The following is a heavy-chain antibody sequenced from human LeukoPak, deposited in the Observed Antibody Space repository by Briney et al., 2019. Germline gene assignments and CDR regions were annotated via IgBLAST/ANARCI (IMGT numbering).Heavy chain of an antibody. CDR3: AKEPYYYDSSGYYYCAFDI. D-gene: IGHD3-22*01. CDR2: IRYDGSNK. V-gene: IGHV3-30*02. J-gene: IGHJ3*02. Sequence: PGGSLRLSCAASGFTFSGSGMHWVRQAPGKGLEWVAFIRYDGSNKYYADSVKGRFTISRDNSKNTLYLQMNSLRAEDTAVYYCAKEPYYYDSSGYYYCAFDIWGQGTMVTVSS. CDR1: GFTFSGSG.